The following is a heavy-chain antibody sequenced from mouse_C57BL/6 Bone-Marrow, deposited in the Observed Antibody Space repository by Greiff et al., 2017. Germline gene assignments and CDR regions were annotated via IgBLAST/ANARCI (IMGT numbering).Heavy chain of an antibody. J-gene: IGHJ3*01. Sequence: VKVVESGAELARPGASVKLSCKASGYTFTSYGISWVKQRTGQGLEWIGEIYPRSGNTYYNEKFKGKATLTADKSSSTAYMELRSLTSEDSAVYFCARSGNYGPFAYWGQGTLVTVSA. CDR1: GYTFTSYG. D-gene: IGHD1-1*01. CDR2: IYPRSGNT. V-gene: IGHV1-81*01. CDR3: ARSGNYGPFAY.